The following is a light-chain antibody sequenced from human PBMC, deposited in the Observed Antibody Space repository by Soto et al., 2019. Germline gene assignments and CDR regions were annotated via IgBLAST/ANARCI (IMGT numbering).Light chain of an antibody. CDR1: QSVRSSF. CDR2: GAY. CDR3: QQLNSYPLT. V-gene: IGKV3-15*01. J-gene: IGKJ4*01. Sequence: EIVMTQSPATLSVSPGERATLSCRASQSVRSSFLAWYQQKPGQAPCLLIYGAYTRATGIQARFSGSGSGTEFTLTIKSLQPEDFATYYCQQLNSYPLTFGGGTKVDNK.